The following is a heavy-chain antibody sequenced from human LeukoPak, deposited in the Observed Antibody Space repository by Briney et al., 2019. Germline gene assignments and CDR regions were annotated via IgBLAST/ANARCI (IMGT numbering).Heavy chain of an antibody. Sequence: PGGSLRLSCAASGFTFSNYAMHWVRQAPGKGLEWVAVISYDGSNKYYADSVKGRFTISRDNSKNTLYLQVNSLRAEDTAVYYCAREYCSSTSCYQGSYYFDYWGQGTLVTVSS. CDR2: ISYDGSNK. CDR3: AREYCSSTSCYQGSYYFDY. V-gene: IGHV3-30-3*01. J-gene: IGHJ4*02. D-gene: IGHD2-2*01. CDR1: GFTFSNYA.